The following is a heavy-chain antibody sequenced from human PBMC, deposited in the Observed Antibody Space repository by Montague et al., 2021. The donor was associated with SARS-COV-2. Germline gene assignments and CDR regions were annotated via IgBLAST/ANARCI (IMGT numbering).Heavy chain of an antibody. Sequence: SLRLSCAASGFTFSSYDMHWVRQATGKGLEWVSAIGTSGDTYYVGSVKGRFTISSENAKNSLYLQMNSLRVGDTAVYYCARGDQLRGYYYGMDVWGQGTTVTVSS. CDR2: IGTSGDT. D-gene: IGHD4-23*01. V-gene: IGHV3-13*01. CDR3: ARGDQLRGYYYGMDV. CDR1: GFTFSSYD. J-gene: IGHJ6*02.